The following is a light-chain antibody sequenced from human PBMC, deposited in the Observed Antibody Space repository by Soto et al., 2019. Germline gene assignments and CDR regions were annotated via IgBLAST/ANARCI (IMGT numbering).Light chain of an antibody. CDR2: GAS. V-gene: IGKV3-20*01. Sequence: EIVLTQSPGTLSLSPGERATLSCRASQSVSSNYLAWYQQKPGQAPKVLIYGASTRATGIPDRFSGSGSGTEFTLTISRLEPEDFAVYYCQQYDNSPLRYIFGQGTKVDIK. CDR1: QSVSSNY. CDR3: QQYDNSPLRYI. J-gene: IGKJ1*01.